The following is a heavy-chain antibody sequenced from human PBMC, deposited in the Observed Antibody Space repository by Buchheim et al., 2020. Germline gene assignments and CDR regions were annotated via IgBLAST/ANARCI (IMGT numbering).Heavy chain of an antibody. J-gene: IGHJ6*02. D-gene: IGHD2-2*01. V-gene: IGHV3-23*01. CDR2: ISGSGGST. CDR3: AKQTVRIVVVPARYDYYGMDV. CDR1: GCTFSRYA. Sequence: EVQLLESGGGLVQPGGSLRLSCAASGCTFSRYAMRWVRQAPGKGLEWVSAISGSGGSTYYADSVKGRFTISRDNSKNTLYLQMNSLRAEDTAVYYCAKQTVRIVVVPARYDYYGMDVWGQGTT.